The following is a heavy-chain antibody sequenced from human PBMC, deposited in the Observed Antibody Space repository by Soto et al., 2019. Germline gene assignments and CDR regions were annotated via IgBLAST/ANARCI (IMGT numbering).Heavy chain of an antibody. Sequence: QVQLQESGPGLVKPSETLSLTCTVSGGSISSYYWSWIRQPPGKGLEWIGYIYYSGSTNYNPSLKSRVTLSVDTSKTQFSLKLSSVTAADTAVYYCARQTYYVWDPDAFDIWGQGTMVTVSS. J-gene: IGHJ3*02. CDR2: IYYSGST. CDR3: ARQTYYVWDPDAFDI. V-gene: IGHV4-59*08. CDR1: GGSISSYY. D-gene: IGHD3-16*01.